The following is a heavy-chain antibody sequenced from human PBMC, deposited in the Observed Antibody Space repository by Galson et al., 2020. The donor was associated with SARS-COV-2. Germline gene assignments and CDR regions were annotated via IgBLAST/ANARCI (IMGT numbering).Heavy chain of an antibody. D-gene: IGHD2-2*01. Sequence: ALHGESLKISCAASGFTFSDYWMHWVRQGPGEGLVWVSRINLDGLNTDYADSVKGRCSVSRDNANNTLYLQMSSLRDEDTAVYYCVRGSAAPVMDYWGQGTRVSVTS. J-gene: IGHJ4*02. CDR1: GFTFSDYW. CDR2: INLDGLNT. V-gene: IGHV3-74*01. CDR3: VRGSAAPVMDY.